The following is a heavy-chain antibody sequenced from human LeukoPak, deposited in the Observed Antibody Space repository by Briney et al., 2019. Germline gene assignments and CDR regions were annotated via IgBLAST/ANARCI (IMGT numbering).Heavy chain of an antibody. D-gene: IGHD4-23*01. Sequence: SETLSLTCTVSGGSISSSPYYWGWIRQPPGKDLEWIGSIYYSGSTYYNPSLKSRVTISVDTSKNQFSLKLSSATAADTAVYYCTRRSNSQPPNYWGQGTLVTVSS. CDR3: TRRSNSQPPNY. J-gene: IGHJ4*02. CDR2: IYYSGST. CDR1: GGSISSSPYY. V-gene: IGHV4-39*01.